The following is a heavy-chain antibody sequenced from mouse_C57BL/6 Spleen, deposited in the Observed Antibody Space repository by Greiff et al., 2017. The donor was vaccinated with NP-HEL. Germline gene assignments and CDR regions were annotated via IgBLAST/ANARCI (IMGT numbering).Heavy chain of an antibody. CDR1: GYTFTSYW. Sequence: QVQLQQPGAELVKPGASVKMSCKASGYTFTSYWITWVKQRPGQGLEWIGDIYPGSGSTNYNEKFKSKASLTVDTSSSTAYMQLSSLTSEDSAVYYCARFITTVAYFDYWGQGTTLTVSS. D-gene: IGHD1-1*01. CDR2: IYPGSGST. J-gene: IGHJ2*01. V-gene: IGHV1-55*01. CDR3: ARFITTVAYFDY.